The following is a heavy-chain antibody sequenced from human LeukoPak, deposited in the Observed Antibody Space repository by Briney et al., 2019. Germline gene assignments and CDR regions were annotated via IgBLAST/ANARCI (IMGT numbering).Heavy chain of an antibody. CDR2: IYYSRST. Sequence: SETLSLTCTVSGGSISSGDYYWSWIRRPPGKGLEWIGYIYYSRSTYYNPSLKSRVTISVDTSKNQFSLKLSSVTAADTAVYYCARDNSVAGTLDYWGQGTLVTVSS. CDR1: GGSISSGDYY. J-gene: IGHJ4*02. V-gene: IGHV4-30-4*08. CDR3: ARDNSVAGTLDY. D-gene: IGHD6-19*01.